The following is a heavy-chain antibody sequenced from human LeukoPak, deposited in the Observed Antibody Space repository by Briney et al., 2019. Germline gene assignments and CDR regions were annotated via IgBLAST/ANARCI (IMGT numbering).Heavy chain of an antibody. D-gene: IGHD5-18*01. Sequence: ASVKLSCKASGYTFTSYDINWVRQATGQGLEWMGWMNPNSGNTGYAQKFQGRVTITRNTSISTAYMELSSLRSEDTAVYYCARGSLYSYGLYYFDYWGQGTLVTVSS. CDR3: ARGSLYSYGLYYFDY. CDR1: GYTFTSYD. V-gene: IGHV1-8*03. J-gene: IGHJ4*02. CDR2: MNPNSGNT.